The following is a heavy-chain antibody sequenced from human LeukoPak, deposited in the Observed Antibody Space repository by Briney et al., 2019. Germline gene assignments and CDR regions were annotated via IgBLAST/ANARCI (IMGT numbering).Heavy chain of an antibody. CDR1: GGTFSSYA. J-gene: IGHJ4*02. Sequence: SVKVSCKASGGTFSSYAISWVRQAPGQGLEWMGGIIPIFGTANYAQKFQGRVTITADESTSTAYMELSSLRSEDTAVYYCATNYYDSSGYYASFDYWGQGTLVTVSS. D-gene: IGHD3-22*01. V-gene: IGHV1-69*13. CDR2: IIPIFGTA. CDR3: ATNYYDSSGYYASFDY.